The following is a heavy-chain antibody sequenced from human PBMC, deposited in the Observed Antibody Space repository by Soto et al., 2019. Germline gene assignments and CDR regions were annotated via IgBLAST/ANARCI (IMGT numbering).Heavy chain of an antibody. CDR1: GYTFTGYY. V-gene: IGHV1-2*04. CDR2: INPNSGGT. D-gene: IGHD3-9*01. Sequence: ASVKVSCKASGYTFTGYYMHWVRQAPGQGLEWMGWINPNSGGTNYAQKFQGWVTMTRDTSISTAYMELSRLRSDDTAVYYCAREPQPTYYDILTGYFGYYYGMDVWGQGTTVTSP. CDR3: AREPQPTYYDILTGYFGYYYGMDV. J-gene: IGHJ6*02.